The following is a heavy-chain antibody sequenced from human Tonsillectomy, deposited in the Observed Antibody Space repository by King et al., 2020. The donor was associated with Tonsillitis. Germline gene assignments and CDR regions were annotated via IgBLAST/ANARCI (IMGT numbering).Heavy chain of an antibody. CDR1: GFTFSSYW. Sequence: DVQLVESGGGLVQPGGSLRLSCAASGFTFSSYWMSWCRQAPGKGLEWVANIKQDGSEAYYEDSVTGRLTISRDNAENSLYLQMNSLRAEDTAVYYCARDSLTATRAFDLWGRGTLVTVSS. CDR2: IKQDGSEA. J-gene: IGHJ2*01. CDR3: ARDSLTATRAFDL. V-gene: IGHV3-7*03. D-gene: IGHD1-14*01.